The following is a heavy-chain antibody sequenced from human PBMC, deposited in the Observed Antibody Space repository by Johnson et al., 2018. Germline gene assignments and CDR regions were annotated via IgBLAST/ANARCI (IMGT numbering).Heavy chain of an antibody. D-gene: IGHD3-22*01. CDR2: INHSGST. CDR3: ARGGYYVSSGYYPDAFDI. J-gene: IGHJ3*02. CDR1: GGSFSGYY. V-gene: IGHV4-34*01. Sequence: QVQLQESGPGLVKPSETLSLTCTVSGGSFSGYYWSWIRQPPGKGLEWIGEINHSGSTNYNPSLKSRVTISVDTSKNQFSLKLSSVTAADTAVYYCARGGYYVSSGYYPDAFDIWGQGTMVTVSS.